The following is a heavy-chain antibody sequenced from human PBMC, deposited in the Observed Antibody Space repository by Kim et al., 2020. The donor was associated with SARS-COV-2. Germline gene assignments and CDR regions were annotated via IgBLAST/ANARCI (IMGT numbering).Heavy chain of an antibody. CDR2: TRNKANSYTT. V-gene: IGHV3-72*01. J-gene: IGHJ4*02. CDR1: GFTFSDHY. CDR3: ARRYSYGYPYFDY. Sequence: GGSLRLSCAASGFTFSDHYMDWVRQAPGKGLEWVGRTRNKANSYTTEYAASVKGRFTISRDDSKNSLYLQMNSLKTEDTAVYYCARRYSYGYPYFDYWGQGTLVTVSS. D-gene: IGHD5-18*01.